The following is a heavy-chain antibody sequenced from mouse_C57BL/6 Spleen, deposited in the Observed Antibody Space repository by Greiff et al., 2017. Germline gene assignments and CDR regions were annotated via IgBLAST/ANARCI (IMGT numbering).Heavy chain of an antibody. CDR3: ARNSNYFDY. CDR1: GFTFSDYG. CDR2: ISSGSSTI. J-gene: IGHJ2*01. Sequence: EVKLMESGGGLVKPGGSLKLSCAASGFTFSDYGMHWVRQAPEKGLEWVAYISSGSSTIYYADTVKGRFTISRDNAKNTLFLQMTSLRSEDTAMYYCARNSNYFDYWGQGTTLTVSS. D-gene: IGHD2-5*01. V-gene: IGHV5-17*01.